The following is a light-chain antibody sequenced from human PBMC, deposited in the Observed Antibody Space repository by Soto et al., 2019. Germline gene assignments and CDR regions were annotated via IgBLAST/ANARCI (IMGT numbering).Light chain of an antibody. Sequence: EIVMTQSPATLSVSPGERATLSCRASQRVSSHLAWYQQKPGQAPRLLVYGASTRATGVPARFSGSGSKTEFTLTISRLQYEDFAVYYCQQDSDLHLSLTLGGGNLVENK. CDR3: QQDSDLHLSLT. J-gene: IGKJ4*01. CDR1: QRVSSH. CDR2: GAS. V-gene: IGKV3-15*01.